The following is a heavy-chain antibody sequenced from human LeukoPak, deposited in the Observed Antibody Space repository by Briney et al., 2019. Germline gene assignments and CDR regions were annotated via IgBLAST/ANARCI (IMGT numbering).Heavy chain of an antibody. J-gene: IGHJ3*01. CDR2: IIPTLDVA. V-gene: IGHV1-69*04. CDR3: TREGVYSPDPTSYHRLPFDF. CDR1: GDNFSSFT. Sequence: GASVKVSCKASGDNFSSFTWVRQAPGQGLEWMGRIIPTLDVANFAQKFKGRVTITADKSTNTAHLELSSLRSEDTAVYYCTREGVYSPDPTSYHRLPFDFWGEGTVVIVSS. D-gene: IGHD3-16*02.